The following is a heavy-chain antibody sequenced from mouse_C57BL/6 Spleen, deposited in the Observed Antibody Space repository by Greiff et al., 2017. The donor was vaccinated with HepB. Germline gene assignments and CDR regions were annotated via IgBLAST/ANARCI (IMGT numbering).Heavy chain of an antibody. D-gene: IGHD2-3*01. CDR1: GYSFTDYY. CDR2: INPYDGTT. V-gene: IGHV1-39*01. CDR3: ARWIYDGYYGAY. J-gene: IGHJ3*01. Sequence: VQLQQSGPELVKPGASVKISCKASGYSFTDYYMNWVKQSTGQGLEWIGVINPYDGTTSYNQKFKGKATLTVDKSSSTAYMQLTSLTSEDSAVYCCARWIYDGYYGAYWGQGTLVTVSA.